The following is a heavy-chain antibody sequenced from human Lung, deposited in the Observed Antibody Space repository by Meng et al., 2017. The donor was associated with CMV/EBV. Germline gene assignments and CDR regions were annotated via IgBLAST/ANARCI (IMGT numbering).Heavy chain of an antibody. D-gene: IGHD3-3*01. CDR2: IRSDGNEK. J-gene: IGHJ3*02. CDR3: AKFLSLEPDDAFDI. Sequence: GESLKIXXAASGFTFKNYDIHWVRQAPGKGLEWVALIRSDGNEKYYADSVKGRFTISRDNFKNTLYLQMKSLRGEDTAVYYCAKFLSLEPDDAFDIWGQGXVVTVSS. CDR1: GFTFKNYD. V-gene: IGHV3-30*02.